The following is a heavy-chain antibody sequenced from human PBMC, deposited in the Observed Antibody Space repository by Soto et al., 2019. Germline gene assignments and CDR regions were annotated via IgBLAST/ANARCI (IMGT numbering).Heavy chain of an antibody. Sequence: EVQLLESGGGLVQPGGSLRLSCAASGFTFRSYAMSWVRQAPGKGLEWVSVIADSRDRTYYADFVKGRFTISRDNSKNTLYLQMHNLRAEDTATYYCAKGIDWGQGTRVTVSS. CDR3: AKGID. J-gene: IGHJ4*02. V-gene: IGHV3-23*01. CDR2: IADSRDRT. CDR1: GFTFRSYA. D-gene: IGHD2-15*01.